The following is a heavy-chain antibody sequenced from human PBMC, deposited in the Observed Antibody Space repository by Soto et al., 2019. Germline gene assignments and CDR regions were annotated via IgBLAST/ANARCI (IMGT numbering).Heavy chain of an antibody. J-gene: IGHJ6*03. CDR1: GFTFSSYA. V-gene: IGHV3-23*01. D-gene: IGHD3-3*01. CDR3: ARGQLERDNYDFWSGYYTGYYYYMDV. Sequence: GVSLRLSCAASGFTFSSYAMSWVRQAPGKGLEWVSAISGSGGSTYYADSVKGRFTISRDNSKNTLYLQMNSLRAEDTAVYYCARGQLERDNYDFWSGYYTGYYYYMDVWGKGTTVTVSS. CDR2: ISGSGGST.